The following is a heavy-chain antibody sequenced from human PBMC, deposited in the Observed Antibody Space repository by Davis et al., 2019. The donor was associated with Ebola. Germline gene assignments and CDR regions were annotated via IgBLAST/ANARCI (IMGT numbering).Heavy chain of an antibody. CDR2: ISSSSSTI. Sequence: PGGSLRLSCAASGFTFSSYSMNWVRQAPGKGLEWVSYISSSSSTIYYADSVKGRFTISRDNAKNSLYLQMNSLRAEDTAVYYCARPLVVGAIAARRWYFDLWGRGALVSVSS. D-gene: IGHD6-6*01. V-gene: IGHV3-48*01. CDR1: GFTFSSYS. CDR3: ARPLVVGAIAARRWYFDL. J-gene: IGHJ2*01.